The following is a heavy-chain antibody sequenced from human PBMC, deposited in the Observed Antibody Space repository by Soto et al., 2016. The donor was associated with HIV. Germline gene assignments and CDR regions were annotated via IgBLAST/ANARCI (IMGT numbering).Heavy chain of an antibody. D-gene: IGHD5-18*01. J-gene: IGHJ2*01. Sequence: VQLQESGPGLVKPSETLSLTCTVSGGSISSYYWSWIRQPPGKGLEWIGYIYYSGSTNYNPSLKSRVTISVDTSKNQFSLKLSSVTAADTAVYYCARVSQPSRVSIDLVGPGHPWSLSP. V-gene: IGHV4-59*01. CDR3: ARVSQPSRVSIDL. CDR2: IYYSGST. CDR1: GGSISSYY.